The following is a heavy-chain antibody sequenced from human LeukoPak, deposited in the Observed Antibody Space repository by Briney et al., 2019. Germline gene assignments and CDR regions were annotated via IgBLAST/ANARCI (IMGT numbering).Heavy chain of an antibody. Sequence: SETLSLTCTVSGGSISSYYWSWIRQPAGKGLEWIGRIYSSGSTDYNPSLKSRVTMSVDTSKNHFSLKMRYVTDADTAVYYCARGIAAASERALDVWGQGTMVTVSS. V-gene: IGHV4-4*07. D-gene: IGHD6-13*01. J-gene: IGHJ3*01. CDR1: GGSISSYY. CDR3: ARGIAAASERALDV. CDR2: IYSSGST.